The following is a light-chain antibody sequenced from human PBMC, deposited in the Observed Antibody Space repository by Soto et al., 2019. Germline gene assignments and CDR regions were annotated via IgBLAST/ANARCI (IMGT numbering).Light chain of an antibody. CDR2: EAL. CDR3: QQYNEFQYT. J-gene: IGKJ2*01. V-gene: IGKV3-11*01. CDR1: RSISTY. Sequence: ETVLTQSPATLSLSPGERATLSCRASRSISTYLAWYQQKPGQAPRLLIYEALNRATGIPARFSGSGSGTDFTLTISSLEPEDFAVYFCQQYNEFQYTFGQGTRLDI.